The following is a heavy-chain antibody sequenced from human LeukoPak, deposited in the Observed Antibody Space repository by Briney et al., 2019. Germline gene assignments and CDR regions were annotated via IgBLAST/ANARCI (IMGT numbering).Heavy chain of an antibody. CDR2: IIPILGIA. D-gene: IGHD6-19*01. J-gene: IGHJ4*02. V-gene: IGHV1-69*04. CDR3: ASLSGRQNPDY. Sequence: ASVKVSCKASGGTFSSYAISWVRQAPGQGLEWMGRIIPILGIANYAQKFQGRVTITADKSTSTAYMELSSLRSEDTAVYYCASLSGRQNPDYWGQGTLVTVSS. CDR1: GGTFSSYA.